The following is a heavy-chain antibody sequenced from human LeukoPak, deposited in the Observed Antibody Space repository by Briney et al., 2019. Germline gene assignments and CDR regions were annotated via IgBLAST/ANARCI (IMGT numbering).Heavy chain of an antibody. J-gene: IGHJ6*03. CDR1: GYTFTSYA. CDR3: ARAKAGSSWYGVAYSSYYYYMDV. CDR2: INTNTGNP. Sequence: ASVKVSCKASGYTFTSYAMNWVRQAPGQGLEWMGWINTNTGNPTYAQGFTGRFVFSLDTSVSTAYLQISSLKAEDTAVYYCARAKAGSSWYGVAYSSYYYYMDVWGKGTTVTVSS. D-gene: IGHD6-13*01. V-gene: IGHV7-4-1*02.